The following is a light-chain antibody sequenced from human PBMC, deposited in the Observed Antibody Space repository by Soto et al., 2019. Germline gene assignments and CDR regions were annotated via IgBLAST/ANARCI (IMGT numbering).Light chain of an antibody. J-gene: IGKJ1*01. V-gene: IGKV3-20*01. CDR1: QSVSSDY. Sequence: EIVLTQSPGTLSLSPGERATLSCWASQSVSSDYLAWYQQKPGQAPRLLIYAASSRATGIPDRFSGGGSGTDFTLTINRLEPVDFAVYYCQQYGTSPWTFGQVTKVEIK. CDR3: QQYGTSPWT. CDR2: AAS.